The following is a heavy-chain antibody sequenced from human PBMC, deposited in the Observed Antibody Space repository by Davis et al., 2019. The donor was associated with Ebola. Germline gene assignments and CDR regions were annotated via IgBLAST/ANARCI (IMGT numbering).Heavy chain of an antibody. D-gene: IGHD1-1*01. Sequence: GESLKISCAASGFTVSSNYMSWVRQAPGKGLEWVSVIYSGGSKYYADSVKGRFTISRDNSKNTLYLQMNSLRAEDTAVYYCARATGADYWGQGTLVTVSS. J-gene: IGHJ4*02. CDR3: ARATGADY. CDR2: IYSGGSK. CDR1: GFTVSSNY. V-gene: IGHV3-66*02.